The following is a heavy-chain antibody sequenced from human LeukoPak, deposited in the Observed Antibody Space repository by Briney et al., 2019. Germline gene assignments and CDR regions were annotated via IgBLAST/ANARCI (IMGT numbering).Heavy chain of an antibody. D-gene: IGHD6-19*01. V-gene: IGHV3-23*01. CDR1: GFTFSSYA. Sequence: AGGSLRLSCAASGFTFSSYAVSWVRQAPGTGLEWVSTISGGGGNTYYADSVKGRFTISRDNSKSTLYLQMNSLRTEDTALYYCAKVGGSGWYVDYWGQGTRVTVSS. CDR3: AKVGGSGWYVDY. J-gene: IGHJ4*02. CDR2: ISGGGGNT.